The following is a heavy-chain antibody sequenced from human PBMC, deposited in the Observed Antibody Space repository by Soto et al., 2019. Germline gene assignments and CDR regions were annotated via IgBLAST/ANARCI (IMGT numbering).Heavy chain of an antibody. D-gene: IGHD2-2*01. J-gene: IGHJ5*02. CDR2: IYYSGST. CDR3: ARHSPRSAARLLGKHNWFDP. CDR1: VGSISSSTYY. V-gene: IGHV4-39*01. Sequence: PSEALSVSCTFSVGSISSSTYYWGGIRRPPGTGLQWITSIYYSGSTYYNPSLKSRVGMSVDTSRNQFSLKLTSVTAADTAIYYCARHSPRSAARLLGKHNWFDPWGQGTVVTVSS.